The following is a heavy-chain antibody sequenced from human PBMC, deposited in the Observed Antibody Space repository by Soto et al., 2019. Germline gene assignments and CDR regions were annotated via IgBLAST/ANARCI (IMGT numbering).Heavy chain of an antibody. J-gene: IGHJ5*02. D-gene: IGHD2-2*01. CDR3: ARDSSSRRGNGLDP. V-gene: IGHV3-33*01. CDR1: GFTFNIFG. Sequence: GGSLRLSCVASGFTFNIFGMHWVRQATGKGLEWVAMIWYDGSRTNYADSVKGRFTISRDNSKNTLYLQMNSLRVDDTAVYYCARDSSSRRGNGLDPWGQGSLVTVSS. CDR2: IWYDGSRT.